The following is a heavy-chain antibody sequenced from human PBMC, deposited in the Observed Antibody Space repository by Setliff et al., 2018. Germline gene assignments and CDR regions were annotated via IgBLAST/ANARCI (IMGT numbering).Heavy chain of an antibody. CDR2: TIPIFGST. V-gene: IGHV1-69*05. D-gene: IGHD5-18*01. CDR1: GGTFSSYG. Sequence: TCKASGGTFSSYGISWVRQAPGQGLEWMGGTIPIFGSTNYAQKFQDRVTIITDESTSTAYMELSSLRTEDTAVYYCAREGVDTRSSTDYRYYMDVWGKGTTVTVSS. CDR3: AREGVDTRSSTDYRYYMDV. J-gene: IGHJ6*03.